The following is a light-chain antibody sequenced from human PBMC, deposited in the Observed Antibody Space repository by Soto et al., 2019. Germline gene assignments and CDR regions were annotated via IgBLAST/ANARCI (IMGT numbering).Light chain of an antibody. CDR3: GTWDSSLSVYV. CDR1: SSNIGNNY. J-gene: IGLJ1*01. V-gene: IGLV1-51*01. CDR2: DNN. Sequence: QSVLTQPPSVSAAPGQKVTISCSGSSSNIGNNYVSWYQQLPGTAPKLLIYDNNKRPSGIPDRFPGSKSGTSATLGITGLQTGDEADYYCGTWDSSLSVYVFGTGTKV.